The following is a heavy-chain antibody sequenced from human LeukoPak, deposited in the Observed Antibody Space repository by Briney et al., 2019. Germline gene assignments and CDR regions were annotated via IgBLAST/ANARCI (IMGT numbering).Heavy chain of an antibody. CDR1: GGSFSDYY. J-gene: IGHJ4*02. V-gene: IGHV4-34*01. CDR3: ARDYYDSSGYYPGDY. CDR2: IKYSEYT. D-gene: IGHD3-22*01. Sequence: SETLALTCAVYGGSFSDYYWRWIRQTPGEGLQWIGGIKYSEYTDYNPSLKSRVTMSIDTSKNQFSLKLTSVTAADTAVYYCARDYYDSSGYYPGDYWGQGTLVTVSS.